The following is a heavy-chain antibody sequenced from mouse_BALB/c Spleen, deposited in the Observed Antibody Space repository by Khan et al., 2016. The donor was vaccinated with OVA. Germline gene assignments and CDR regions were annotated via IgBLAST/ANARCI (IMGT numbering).Heavy chain of an antibody. J-gene: IGHJ3*01. CDR3: ADHLTGSFAY. Sequence: EVELVESGGDLVKPGGSLTLSCAASGFTFSSYSMSWVRQTPDKRLEWVASISSGGDYTYYPDSVKGRFTIPSDNAKNTLNLQMSDLKSEDTAMYYCADHLTGSFAYWGQGTLVTVSA. CDR1: GFTFSSYS. D-gene: IGHD4-1*01. CDR2: ISSGGDYT. V-gene: IGHV5-6*01.